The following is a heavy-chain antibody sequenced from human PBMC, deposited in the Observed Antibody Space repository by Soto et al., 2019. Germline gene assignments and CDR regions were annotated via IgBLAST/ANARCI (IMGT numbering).Heavy chain of an antibody. J-gene: IGHJ4*02. V-gene: IGHV4-34*01. CDR3: ARADGYSSGWYPFDY. CDR1: GGSFSGYY. Sequence: QVQLQQWGAGLLKPSETLSLTCAVYGGSFSGYYWSWIRQPPGKGLEWIGEINHSGSTNHNPSLKSRVTISVDTSKNQVSLKLSSVTAADTAVYYCARADGYSSGWYPFDYWGQGTLVTVSS. D-gene: IGHD6-19*01. CDR2: INHSGST.